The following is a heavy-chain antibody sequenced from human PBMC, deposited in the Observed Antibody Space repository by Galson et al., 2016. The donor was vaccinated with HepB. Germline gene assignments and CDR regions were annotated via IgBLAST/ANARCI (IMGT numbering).Heavy chain of an antibody. CDR1: GFRFSDHY. J-gene: IGHJ3*01. V-gene: IGHV3-72*01. CDR2: IRKRSNGYTT. D-gene: IGHD5-12*01. Sequence: SLRLSCAASGFRFSDHYMDWVRQAPGKRLEWVGRIRKRSNGYTTEYGASVKGRFSVSRDDSENSMYLQMDSLKSEDTAVYYCARVTSFIRDIGTLDLWGRGTWVTVSS. CDR3: ARVTSFIRDIGTLDL.